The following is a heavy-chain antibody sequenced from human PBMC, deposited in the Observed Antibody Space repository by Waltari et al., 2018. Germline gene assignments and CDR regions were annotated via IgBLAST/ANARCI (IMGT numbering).Heavy chain of an antibody. D-gene: IGHD4-17*01. CDR3: AHRPYYSDDFDY. J-gene: IGHJ4*02. CDR2: IYWNDEK. CDR1: GFSLSTSGVG. V-gene: IGHV2-5*01. Sequence: QITLKESGPTLVKPTQTLTLTCTFSGFSLSTSGVGVGWIRQPPGKALEWLVLIYWNDEKRYSPSLKSRLTITKDTSKNQVVLTMTNMDPVDTATYYCAHRPYYSDDFDYWGQGTLVTVSS.